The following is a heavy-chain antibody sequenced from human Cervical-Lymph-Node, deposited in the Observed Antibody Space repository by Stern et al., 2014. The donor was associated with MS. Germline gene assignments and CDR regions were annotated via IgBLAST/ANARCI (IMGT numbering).Heavy chain of an antibody. V-gene: IGHV3-11*01. D-gene: IGHD2-2*01. CDR1: GFTFSDYY. CDR2: ISSRGSPI. Sequence: GKLVEAGGGLVKPGGSQRLSCAASGFTFSDYYMSWIRQAQGKGLEWGSYISSRGSPISYEDSVRGRFTISRDNAKNSLSLQMNSLRAEDTAVYYCARRACTSSCQFDLWGQGTLVTVSS. J-gene: IGHJ5*02. CDR3: ARRACTSSCQFDL.